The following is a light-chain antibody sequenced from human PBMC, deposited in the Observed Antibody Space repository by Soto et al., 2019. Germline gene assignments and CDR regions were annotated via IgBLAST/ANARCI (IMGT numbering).Light chain of an antibody. CDR3: PQYQYFSPRT. Sequence: VMTQSPGTLSVSPGERATLSCRASQSVDTNLAWYQQKPGQAPRLLISGASTRATGVSARFSGSGSGTEFTLTISSLQSEDFAVSSCPQYQYFSPRTFGQGTKV. J-gene: IGKJ1*01. V-gene: IGKV3-15*01. CDR1: QSVDTN. CDR2: GAS.